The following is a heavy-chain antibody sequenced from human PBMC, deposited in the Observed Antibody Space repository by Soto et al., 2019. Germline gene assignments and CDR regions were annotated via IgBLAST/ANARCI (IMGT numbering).Heavy chain of an antibody. CDR1: GDSISSSLHY. V-gene: IGHV4-39*01. CDR3: SRHAPPGVSAPFSF. J-gene: IGHJ1*01. Sequence: PSETLSLTWTVSGDSISSSLHYWAWIRQSPGKGLEWIGSIHYRGSTYYNPSLTSRVTISLATSKNQVSLQLTSVTAADTARYFCSRHAPPGVSAPFSFWGQGTPVTVSS. D-gene: IGHD2-8*01. CDR2: IHYRGST.